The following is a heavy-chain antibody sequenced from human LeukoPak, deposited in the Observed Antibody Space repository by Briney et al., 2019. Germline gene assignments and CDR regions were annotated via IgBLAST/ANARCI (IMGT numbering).Heavy chain of an antibody. CDR3: VSSGPTYGSGSYVHVY. J-gene: IGHJ4*02. CDR1: GFTFSCYS. V-gene: IGHV3-21*01. CDR2: ISSSSSYI. D-gene: IGHD3-10*01. Sequence: PGGSLRLSCAASGFTFSCYSMNWVRQAPGKGLEGVSSISSSSSYIYYADSVKGRFTISRDNAKNSLYLQMNSLRAEDTAVYYCVSSGPTYGSGSYVHVYWGQRTLVTVSS.